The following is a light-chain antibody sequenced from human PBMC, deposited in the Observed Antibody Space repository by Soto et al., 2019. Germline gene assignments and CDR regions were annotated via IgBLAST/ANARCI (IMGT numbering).Light chain of an antibody. CDR3: QQYNSYSRT. CDR1: QSITTY. J-gene: IGKJ1*01. V-gene: IGKV1-39*01. CDR2: AAS. Sequence: DLQMTQSPSSLSASVGDRVTITCRASQSITTYLNWYRQKPGKAPKLLIYAASSLQSGVPSRFSGSGSETEFTLSISSLQPEDFATYFCQQYNSYSRTFGQGTKVEIK.